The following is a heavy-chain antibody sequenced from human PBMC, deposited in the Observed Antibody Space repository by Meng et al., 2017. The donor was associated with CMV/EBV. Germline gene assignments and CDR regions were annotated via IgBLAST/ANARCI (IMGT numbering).Heavy chain of an antibody. J-gene: IGHJ4*02. V-gene: IGHV3-30-3*01. CDR2: ISYDGSNK. CDR1: GFTFSSYA. D-gene: IGHD6-13*01. Sequence: GESLKISCAASGFTFSSYAMHWVRQAPGKGLEWVAVISYDGSNKYYADSVKGRFTISRDNSKNTLYLQMNSLRAEDTAVYYCAKDAVRAAAAPFDYWGQGTLVTVSS. CDR3: AKDAVRAAAAPFDY.